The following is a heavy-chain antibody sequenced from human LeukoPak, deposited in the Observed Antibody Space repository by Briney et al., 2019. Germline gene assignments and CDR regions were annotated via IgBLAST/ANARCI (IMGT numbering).Heavy chain of an antibody. CDR2: IYSGGST. D-gene: IGHD3-16*01. J-gene: IGHJ4*02. Sequence: GGSLRLSCAASGFTFSSYSMNWVRQAPGKGLKWVSVIYSGGSTYYADSVKGRFTISRDNSKNTLYLQMNSLRAEDTAVYYCARDEGGGSSYWGQGTLVTVSS. CDR1: GFTFSSYS. CDR3: ARDEGGGSSY. V-gene: IGHV3-53*01.